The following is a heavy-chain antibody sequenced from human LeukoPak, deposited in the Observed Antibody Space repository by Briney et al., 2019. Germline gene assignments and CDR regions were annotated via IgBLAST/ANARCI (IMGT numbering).Heavy chain of an antibody. CDR2: IYHSGST. Sequence: SETLSLTCTVSGGSISSGGYYWSWIRQPPGKGLEWIGYIYHSGSTYYNPSLKSRVTISVDTSKNQFSLKLNSVTAADTAVYFCAREMRDYGSGSPDYWGQGTLVTVSS. J-gene: IGHJ4*02. D-gene: IGHD3-10*01. V-gene: IGHV4-30-2*01. CDR1: GGSISSGGYY. CDR3: AREMRDYGSGSPDY.